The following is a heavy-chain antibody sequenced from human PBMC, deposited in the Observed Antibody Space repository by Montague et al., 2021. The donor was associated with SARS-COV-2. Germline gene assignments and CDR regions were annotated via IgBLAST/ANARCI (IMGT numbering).Heavy chain of an antibody. J-gene: IGHJ6*02. Sequence: SETLSLTCTVSGDSISTNYWAWIRQPPGKGLEWIGYIYHSGRTSYNSSLKGRVTISVDTSKNQFSLNLSSVTAADTAVYFCARADRRRPDTTHLNNNKAMDHWGQGTTVTVSS. CDR3: ARADRRRPDTTHLNNNKAMDH. CDR1: GDSISTNY. CDR2: IYHSGRT. D-gene: IGHD4-17*01. V-gene: IGHV4-59*01.